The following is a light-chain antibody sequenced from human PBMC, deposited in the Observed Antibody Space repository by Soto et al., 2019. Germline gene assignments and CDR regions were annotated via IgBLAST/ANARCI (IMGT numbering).Light chain of an antibody. Sequence: EIVLTQSPGTLSLSPGERTTLPCRASQSVSSNFLDWYQQKPGQAPRLLIYGASSRATGIPDRFSGSGSGTEFTLTISSLQSEDFAVYYCQQYNNWPPITFGQGTRLEIK. CDR2: GAS. V-gene: IGKV3D-15*01. J-gene: IGKJ5*01. CDR3: QQYNNWPPIT. CDR1: QSVSSN.